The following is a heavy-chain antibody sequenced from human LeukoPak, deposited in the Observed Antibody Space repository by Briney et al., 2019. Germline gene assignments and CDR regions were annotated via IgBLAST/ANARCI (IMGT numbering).Heavy chain of an antibody. CDR2: IYSGGST. J-gene: IGHJ6*02. V-gene: IGHV3-66*01. CDR3: ASSVTTSYYYYYYGMDV. D-gene: IGHD4-17*01. Sequence: PGGSLRLSCAASGFTVSSNYMSWVRQAPWKGLEWVSVIYSGGSTYYADSVKGRFTISRDNSKNTLYLQMNSLRAEDTAVYYCASSVTTSYYYYYYGMDVWGQGTTVTVSS. CDR1: GFTVSSNY.